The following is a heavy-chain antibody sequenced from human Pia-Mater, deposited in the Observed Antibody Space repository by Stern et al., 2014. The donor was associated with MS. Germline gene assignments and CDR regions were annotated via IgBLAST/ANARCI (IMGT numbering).Heavy chain of an antibody. CDR2: IYYTGRT. Sequence: QVQLQESGPGLVKPSETLSLTCTVSGGSVSSSTYYWGWIRQPPGKNLEWIGSIYYTGRTYYNPSLTSRLTISIDASKTQFPLKLPSVTAADTAVYYCARQGSFDFWSGWGQGTLVTVSS. D-gene: IGHD3-3*01. J-gene: IGHJ4*02. V-gene: IGHV4-39*01. CDR1: GGSVSSSTYY. CDR3: ARQGSFDFWSG.